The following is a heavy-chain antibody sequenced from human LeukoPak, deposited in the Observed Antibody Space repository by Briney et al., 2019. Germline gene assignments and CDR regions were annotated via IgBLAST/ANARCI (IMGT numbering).Heavy chain of an antibody. CDR3: ARREGDWFDP. Sequence: GESLKISCKGSGYSFTSYWISWVRQMPGKGLEWMGRIDPSDSYTNYGPSFQGHVTISADKSISTAYLQWSSLKASDTAMYYCARREGDWFDPWGQGTLVTVSS. CDR1: GYSFTSYW. J-gene: IGHJ5*02. V-gene: IGHV5-10-1*01. CDR2: IDPSDSYT.